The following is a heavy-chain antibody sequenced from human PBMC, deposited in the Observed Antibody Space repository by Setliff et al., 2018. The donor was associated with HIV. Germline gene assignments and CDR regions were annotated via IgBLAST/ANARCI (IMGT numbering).Heavy chain of an antibody. CDR3: ARWPPHRSSDYDQEYYFDY. J-gene: IGHJ4*02. V-gene: IGHV4-34*01. Sequence: PSETLSLTCAVYTESLTRYDWAWIRQSPEKGLEWIGEIDHSGSTYYNPSLKSRVTISVDTSKNQFSLKLSSVTAADTAVYYCARWPPHRSSDYDQEYYFDYWGQGTLVTVSS. CDR1: TESLTRYD. D-gene: IGHD3-22*01. CDR2: IDHSGST.